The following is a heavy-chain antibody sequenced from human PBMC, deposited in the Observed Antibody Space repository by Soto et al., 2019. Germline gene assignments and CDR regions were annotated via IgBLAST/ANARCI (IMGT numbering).Heavy chain of an antibody. CDR2: IYYSGST. Sequence: QVQLQESGPGLVKPSQTLSLTCTVSGGSISSGGYYWSWIRQHPGKGLEWIGYIYYSGSTYYNPSLKSRVTISEDTSKNQFSLKLSSVTAADTAVYYCARDGYSSSWDYYYGMDVWGQGTTVTVSS. D-gene: IGHD6-13*01. V-gene: IGHV4-31*03. CDR1: GGSISSGGYY. J-gene: IGHJ6*02. CDR3: ARDGYSSSWDYYYGMDV.